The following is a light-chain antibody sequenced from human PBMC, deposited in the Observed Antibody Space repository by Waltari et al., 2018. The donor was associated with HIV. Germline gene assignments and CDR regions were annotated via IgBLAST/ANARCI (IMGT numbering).Light chain of an antibody. Sequence: QSVLTPPPSVSGTPGQKVTLSCSGGSSNIGSNPVNWYQQLPGTAPKLLIYSNNQRSSGVPDRFSGSKSGTSASLAISGLQSDDETDYYCAVRDDRLNGVLFGGGTRLTVL. V-gene: IGLV1-44*01. J-gene: IGLJ2*01. CDR1: SSNIGSNP. CDR3: AVRDDRLNGVL. CDR2: SNN.